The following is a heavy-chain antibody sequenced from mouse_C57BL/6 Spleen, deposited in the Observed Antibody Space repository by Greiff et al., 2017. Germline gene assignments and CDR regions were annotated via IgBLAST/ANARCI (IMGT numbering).Heavy chain of an antibody. V-gene: IGHV3-1*01. D-gene: IGHD4-1*01. J-gene: IGHJ2*01. CDR1: GYSITSGYD. CDR3: AREKLGYFDY. CDR2: ISYSGST. Sequence: VQLQQSGPGMVKPSQSLSLTCTVTGYSITSGYDWHWIRHFPGNKLEWMGYISYSGSTNYNPSLKSRISITHDTSKNHFFLKLNSVTTEDTATYYCAREKLGYFDYWGQGTTLTVSS.